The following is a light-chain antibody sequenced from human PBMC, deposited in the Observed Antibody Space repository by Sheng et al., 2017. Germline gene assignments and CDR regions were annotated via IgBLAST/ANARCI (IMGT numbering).Light chain of an antibody. CDR2: EAS. CDR3: QQYGDSPVT. V-gene: IGKV3-20*01. J-gene: IGKJ1*01. CDR1: ESVRSNH. Sequence: EVVLTQAPGTLSLPPGERATLSCRASESVRSNHLAWHQQKPGQAPRLLMYEASRRRLASQTGSVAVGLGQSSISPSTGWNLRFALYFCQQYGDSPVTFGQGTKVEI.